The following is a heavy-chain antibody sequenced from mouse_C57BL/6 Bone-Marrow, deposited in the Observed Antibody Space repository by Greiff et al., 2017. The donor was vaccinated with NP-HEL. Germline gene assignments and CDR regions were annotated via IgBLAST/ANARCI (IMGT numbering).Heavy chain of an antibody. CDR2: INPRSGYT. CDR3: ARYRASTGTRAMDY. D-gene: IGHD4-1*02. CDR1: GYTFTSYW. Sequence: VQLKQSGAELAKPGASVKLSCKASGYTFTSYWMHWVKQRPGQGLEWIGYINPRSGYTKYNQKFREKATLTADKSSSTAYMQLSSLTYEDSAVYYCARYRASTGTRAMDYWGQGTSVTVSS. V-gene: IGHV1-7*01. J-gene: IGHJ4*01.